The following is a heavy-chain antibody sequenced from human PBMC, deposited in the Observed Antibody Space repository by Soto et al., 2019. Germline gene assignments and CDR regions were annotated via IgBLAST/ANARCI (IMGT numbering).Heavy chain of an antibody. V-gene: IGHV4-59*05. CDR3: ATRDILTGYYRDYYYYGMDV. CDR1: GGSISSYY. D-gene: IGHD3-9*01. Sequence: SETLSLTCTVSGGSISSYYWSWIRQPPGKGLEWIGSIYYSGGTYYNPSLKSRVTISVDTSKNQFSLKLSSVTAADTAVYYCATRDILTGYYRDYYYYGMDVWGQGTTVTVSS. CDR2: IYYSGGT. J-gene: IGHJ6*02.